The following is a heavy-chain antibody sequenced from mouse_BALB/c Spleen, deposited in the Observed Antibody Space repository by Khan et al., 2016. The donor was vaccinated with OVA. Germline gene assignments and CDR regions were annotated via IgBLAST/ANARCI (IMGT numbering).Heavy chain of an antibody. J-gene: IGHJ2*01. CDR1: GFSLISNG. CDR2: IWAGGST. Sequence: QVQLKESGPGLVATSQSLSITCTVSGFSLISNGVHWVRQPPGKGLEWLGVIWAGGSTNYNSALMSRLSISKDNSKSQVFLKMNSLQTDDTAMYYCVRGDSSSLYYFDYWGQGTTLTVSS. CDR3: VRGDSSSLYYFDY. D-gene: IGHD1-1*01. V-gene: IGHV2-9*02.